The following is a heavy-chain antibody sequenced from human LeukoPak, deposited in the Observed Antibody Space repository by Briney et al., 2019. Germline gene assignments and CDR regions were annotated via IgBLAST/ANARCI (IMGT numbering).Heavy chain of an antibody. CDR2: IYHSGST. J-gene: IGHJ5*02. CDR1: GGSISSGGYS. CDR3: ARGNILTGYFYNWFDP. Sequence: SQTLSLTCAVSGGSISSGGYSWSWIRQPPGKGLEWIGYIYHSGSTYYNPSLKSRVTISVDRSKNQFSLKLSSVTAADTAVYYCARGNILTGYFYNWFDPWGQGTLVTVSS. V-gene: IGHV4-30-2*01. D-gene: IGHD3-9*01.